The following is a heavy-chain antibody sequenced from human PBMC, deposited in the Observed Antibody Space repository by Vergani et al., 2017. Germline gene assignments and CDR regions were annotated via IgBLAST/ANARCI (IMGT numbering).Heavy chain of an antibody. J-gene: IGHJ4*02. D-gene: IGHD2-15*01. CDR1: GGSISSSSYY. V-gene: IGHV4-39*07. CDR2: IYYSGST. CDR3: ASALGYCSGGSCYSFDY. Sequence: QLQLQESGPGLVKPSETLSLTCTVSGGSISSSSYYWGWIRQPPGKGLEWIGSIYYSGSTYYNPSLKSRVTISVDTSKNQFSLKLSSVTAADTAVYYCASALGYCSGGSCYSFDYWGQGTLVTVSS.